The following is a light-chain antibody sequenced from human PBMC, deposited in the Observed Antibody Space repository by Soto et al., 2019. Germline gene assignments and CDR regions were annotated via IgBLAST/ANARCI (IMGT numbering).Light chain of an antibody. Sequence: DIQMTQSPSSLSASVGDTVTITCRASQDIKNYLAWFQQKPGQAPKSLILAASSLQSGAPSKFIGSGSGTDFTLTISSLQAEDVATYFCQQYHSYPLSFGGGTKVEIK. V-gene: IGKV1-16*02. CDR2: AAS. CDR1: QDIKNY. CDR3: QQYHSYPLS. J-gene: IGKJ4*01.